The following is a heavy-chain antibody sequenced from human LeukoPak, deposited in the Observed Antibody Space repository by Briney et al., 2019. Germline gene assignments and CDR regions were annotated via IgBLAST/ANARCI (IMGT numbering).Heavy chain of an antibody. D-gene: IGHD3-16*01. CDR3: ARDRYYVPDY. V-gene: IGHV3-21*01. Sequence: PGGSLRLSCAASGFTFSSYSMNWVRQAPGKGLEWVSSISSSSSYIYYADSVKGRFTISRDNAKNTLYLQMNGLRAADTAVYYCARDRYYVPDYWGQGTLVTVSS. CDR2: ISSSSSYI. J-gene: IGHJ4*02. CDR1: GFTFSSYS.